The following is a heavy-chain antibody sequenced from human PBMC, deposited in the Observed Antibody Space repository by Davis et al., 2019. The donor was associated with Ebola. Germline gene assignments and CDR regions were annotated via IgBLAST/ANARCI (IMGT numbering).Heavy chain of an antibody. V-gene: IGHV1-69*06. Sequence: SVKVSCKASGGTFSSYAIGWVRQAPGQGLEWMGRVIPMSGTTKYARKFEERVTITADKSTDVSYMELTRLTYEDTAMYYCAREAVSASTVGNWFAPWGQGTLVTVSS. CDR2: VIPMSGTT. CDR3: AREAVSASTVGNWFAP. D-gene: IGHD4-17*01. CDR1: GGTFSSYA. J-gene: IGHJ5*02.